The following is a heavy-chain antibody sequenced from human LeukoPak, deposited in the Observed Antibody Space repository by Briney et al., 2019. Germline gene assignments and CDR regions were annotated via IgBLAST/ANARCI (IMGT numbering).Heavy chain of an antibody. J-gene: IGHJ4*02. CDR1: GFTFSSYA. CDR2: ISGSGGST. CDR3: VSPTADYPFLYYFDS. V-gene: IGHV3-23*01. Sequence: GGSLRLSCAASGFTFSSYAMSWVRQAPGKGLEWVSAISGSGGSTYYADSVKGRFTISRDNSKNTLFLQMNNLRSEDTALYYCVSPTADYPFLYYFDSWGQGTLVTVSS. D-gene: IGHD5-12*01.